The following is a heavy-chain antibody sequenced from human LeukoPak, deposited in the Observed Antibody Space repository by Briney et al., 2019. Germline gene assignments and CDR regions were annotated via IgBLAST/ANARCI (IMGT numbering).Heavy chain of an antibody. J-gene: IGHJ4*02. CDR2: ISGSGGST. CDR1: GFTFSSYA. V-gene: IGHV3-23*01. CDR3: ASNQNGYHFDY. D-gene: IGHD5-18*01. Sequence: GGSLRLSCAASGFTFSSYAMSWVRQAPGKGLEWVSAISGSGGSTYYADSVKGRFTISRDNSKNTLFLQMNSLRAEDTAVYYCASNQNGYHFDYWGQGTLVTVSS.